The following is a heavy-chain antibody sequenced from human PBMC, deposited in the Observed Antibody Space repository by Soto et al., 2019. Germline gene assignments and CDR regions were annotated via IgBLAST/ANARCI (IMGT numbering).Heavy chain of an antibody. D-gene: IGHD5-18*01. CDR1: GGSISSYY. CDR2: IYYSGST. J-gene: IGHJ4*02. V-gene: IGHV4-59*01. CDR3: ARARMAMVTVYYFDY. Sequence: SETLSLTCTVSGGSISSYYWSWIRQPPGKGLEWIGYIYYSGSTNYNPSLKSRVTISVDTSKNQFSLKLSSVTAADTAVYYCARARMAMVTVYYFDYWRQRTLVTVSS.